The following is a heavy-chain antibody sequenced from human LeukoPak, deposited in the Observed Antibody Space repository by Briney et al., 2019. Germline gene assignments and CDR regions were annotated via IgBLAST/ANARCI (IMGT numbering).Heavy chain of an antibody. J-gene: IGHJ3*02. CDR2: INWNGGIT. V-gene: IGHV3-20*04. Sequence: GGSLRLSCAASGFTFDDYGMSWVRQDPGKGLEWVSGINWNGGITNYADSVKGRFTISRDNAKNSLYLQMNSLKAEDTALYYCARVGHDAFDIWGQGTMVTVSS. CDR1: GFTFDDYG. CDR3: ARVGHDAFDI.